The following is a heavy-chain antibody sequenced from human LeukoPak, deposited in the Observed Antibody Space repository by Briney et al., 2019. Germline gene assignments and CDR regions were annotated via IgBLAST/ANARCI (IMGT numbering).Heavy chain of an antibody. CDR2: IIPIFGTA. CDR1: GGTFSSSA. D-gene: IGHD5-18*01. CDR3: ASEDTAMVYDY. V-gene: IGHV1-69*13. J-gene: IGHJ4*02. Sequence: SLRVSSKASGGTFSSSAISCVRQAPGQGLEWMGGIIPIFGTANYAQKFQGRVTITADESTSTAYMELSSLRSEYTAVYYCASEDTAMVYDYWGQGTLVTVSS.